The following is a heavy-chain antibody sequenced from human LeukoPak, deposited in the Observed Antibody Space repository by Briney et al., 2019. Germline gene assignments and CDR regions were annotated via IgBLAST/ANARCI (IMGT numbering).Heavy chain of an antibody. Sequence: SQTPSLTCAISGDSVSSNSAAWNWIRQSPSRGLEWLGRTYYRSKWYNDYAVSVKSRITINPDTSKNQFSLQLNSVTPEDTAVYYCARLRPSYSSSWSPLNDAFDIWGQGTMVTVSS. CDR2: TYYRSKWYN. J-gene: IGHJ3*02. V-gene: IGHV6-1*01. CDR1: GDSVSSNSAA. D-gene: IGHD6-13*01. CDR3: ARLRPSYSSSWSPLNDAFDI.